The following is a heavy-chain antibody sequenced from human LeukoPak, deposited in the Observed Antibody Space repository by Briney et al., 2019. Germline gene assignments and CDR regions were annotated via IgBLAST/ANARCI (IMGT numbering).Heavy chain of an antibody. J-gene: IGHJ4*02. Sequence: SVEVSCKASGGTFSSYAISWVRQAPGQGLEWLGGIIPIFGTANYAQKCQGRVTITADESTSTAYMELSSLRSEDTAVYYCARGPPLEVTFGGPGNYWGQGTLVTVSS. CDR2: IIPIFGTA. V-gene: IGHV1-69*13. CDR3: ARGPPLEVTFGGPGNY. D-gene: IGHD3-16*01. CDR1: GGTFSSYA.